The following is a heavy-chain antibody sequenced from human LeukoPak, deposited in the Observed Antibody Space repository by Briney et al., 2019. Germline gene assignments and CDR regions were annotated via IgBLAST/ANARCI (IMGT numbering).Heavy chain of an antibody. Sequence: ASVKVSCKASGYTFTSHDINWARQATGQGLEWMGWMNLNSGNTGYAQKFQGRVTITRNNSISTVYMELSSLRSEDAAVYYCARRLGLRWDLQAFDIWGQGTMVTVPS. D-gene: IGHD4-23*01. CDR2: MNLNSGNT. CDR1: GYTFTSHD. J-gene: IGHJ3*02. CDR3: ARRLGLRWDLQAFDI. V-gene: IGHV1-8*03.